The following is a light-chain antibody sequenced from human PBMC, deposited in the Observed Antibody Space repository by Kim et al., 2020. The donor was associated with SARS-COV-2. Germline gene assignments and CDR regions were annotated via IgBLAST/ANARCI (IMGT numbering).Light chain of an antibody. CDR3: QQYKTYPWT. CDR1: QSPGKW. V-gene: IGKV1-5*03. CDR2: HAF. J-gene: IGKJ1*01. Sequence: ASVGDRLTITCRASQSPGKWLAWYQQRPGKAPKRLIYHAFTLESGVPSRFSGGGSGTELTLTISSLEPDDSATYYCQQYKTYPWTFGQGTKVDIK.